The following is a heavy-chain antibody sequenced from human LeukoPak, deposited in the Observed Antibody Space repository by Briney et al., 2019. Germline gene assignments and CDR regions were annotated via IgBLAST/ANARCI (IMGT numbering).Heavy chain of an antibody. V-gene: IGHV1-2*02. J-gene: IGHJ3*02. D-gene: IGHD6-6*01. CDR2: VNPKSGGT. CDR3: ARASSSWAFDI. CDR1: GYTFTGYY. Sequence: ASVKVSCKASGYTFTGYYMHWVRQAPGQGLEWMGWVNPKSGGTNSAQKFQGSVTMTRDTSISTAYMELSRLRSDDTAVYYCARASSSWAFDIWGQGTMVTVSS.